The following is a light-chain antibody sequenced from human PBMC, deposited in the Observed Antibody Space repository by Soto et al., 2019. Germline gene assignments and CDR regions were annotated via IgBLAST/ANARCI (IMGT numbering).Light chain of an antibody. CDR2: EVS. Sequence: QSVLTQPASVSGSPGQSITIACTGTSSDIGSYKYVSWYQHHPGKVPQLLIYEVSNRPSGVSSRFSASKSGNTASLTISGLQAEDEADYYCSSYSSDSTLGVFGGGTKLTVL. CDR3: SSYSSDSTLGV. CDR1: SSDIGSYKY. J-gene: IGLJ3*02. V-gene: IGLV2-14*01.